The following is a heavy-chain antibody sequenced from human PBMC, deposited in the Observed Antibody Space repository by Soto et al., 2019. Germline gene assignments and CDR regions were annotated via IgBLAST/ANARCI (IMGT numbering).Heavy chain of an antibody. J-gene: IGHJ4*02. CDR2: VSSSSTYI. V-gene: IGHV3-21*01. D-gene: IGHD3-22*01. CDR3: ASHPRDSSGYWYYFDY. Sequence: EVQLVESGGGLVKPGGSLRLSCAASGFTFSSHSMNWVRQAPGKGLEWVSSVSSSSTYIYYADSVKGRFTISRDNAKNSLYLQMNSLRAEDTAVYYCASHPRDSSGYWYYFDYWGLGTLVTVSS. CDR1: GFTFSSHS.